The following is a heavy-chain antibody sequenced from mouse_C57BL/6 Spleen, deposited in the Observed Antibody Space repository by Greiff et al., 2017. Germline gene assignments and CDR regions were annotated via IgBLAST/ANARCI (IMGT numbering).Heavy chain of an antibody. J-gene: IGHJ4*01. V-gene: IGHV1-80*01. CDR3: ARGYDYDRRDYAMDY. D-gene: IGHD2-4*01. Sequence: VQLQQSGAELVKPGASVKISCKASGYAFSSYWMNWVKQRPGKGLEWIGQIYPGDGDTNYNGKFKGKATLTADKSSSTAYMQLSSLTSEDSAVYFCARGYDYDRRDYAMDYWGQGTSVTVSS. CDR2: IYPGDGDT. CDR1: GYAFSSYW.